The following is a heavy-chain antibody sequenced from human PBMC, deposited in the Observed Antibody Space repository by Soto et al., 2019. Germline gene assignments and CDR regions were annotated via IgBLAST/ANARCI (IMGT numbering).Heavy chain of an antibody. V-gene: IGHV3-74*01. CDR1: GLTLSRYW. CDR3: TRDTTGPDDH. Sequence: EVQLVESGGGLVQPGGPLRLSCAAPGLTLSRYWVPWVRQVPGKGLVWVSRINPDGSTTNYADSVKGRFTVSRDNAKNTVYLHMNSLRAEDTAVYYCTRDTTGPDDHWGQGTLVTVSS. CDR2: INPDGSTT. J-gene: IGHJ4*02. D-gene: IGHD1-1*01.